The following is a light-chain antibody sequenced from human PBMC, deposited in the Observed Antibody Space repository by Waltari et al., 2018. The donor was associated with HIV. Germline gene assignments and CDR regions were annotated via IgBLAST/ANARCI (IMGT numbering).Light chain of an antibody. J-gene: IGKJ3*01. CDR2: GAS. Sequence: ELVLTQTPGTLSLSPGESATLSCRASQSVNSSNLAGYQQKPGQAPRLHIYGASNRATGIPDRFSGSASGTEFTLSINTVEPEDFVLYFCHQFGSSRFTFGPGTKVDF. V-gene: IGKV3-20*01. CDR3: HQFGSSRFT. CDR1: QSVNSSN.